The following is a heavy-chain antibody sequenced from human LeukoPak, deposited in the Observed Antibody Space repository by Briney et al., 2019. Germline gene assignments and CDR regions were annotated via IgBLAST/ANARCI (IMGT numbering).Heavy chain of an antibody. J-gene: IGHJ1*01. D-gene: IGHD2-21*02. Sequence: SETLSLTCTVSGGSISSYYWSWIRQPPGKGLEWIGYIYYSGSTNYNPSLKSRVTISVDTSKNQFSLKLSSVTAADTAVYYCASGPYCGGDCYFFQHWGQGTLVTVSS. V-gene: IGHV4-59*08. CDR1: GGSISSYY. CDR2: IYYSGST. CDR3: ASGPYCGGDCYFFQH.